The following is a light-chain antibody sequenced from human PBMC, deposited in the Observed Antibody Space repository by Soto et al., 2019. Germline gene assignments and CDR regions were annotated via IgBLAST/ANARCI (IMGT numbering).Light chain of an antibody. CDR1: SSDVGGYKF. V-gene: IGLV2-14*01. CDR3: CSYTGTSTLV. Sequence: QSALTRPASVSASPGQSITISCTGTSSDVGGYKFVSWYQHHPGKAPKLMIYEVNNRPSGVSNRFSGSKSGNTASLTISGLQPEDEADYYCCSYTGTSTLVFGGGTKVTVL. J-gene: IGLJ1*01. CDR2: EVN.